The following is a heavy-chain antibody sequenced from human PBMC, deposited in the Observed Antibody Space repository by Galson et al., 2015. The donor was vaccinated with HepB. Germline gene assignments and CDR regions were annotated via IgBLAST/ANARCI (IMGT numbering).Heavy chain of an antibody. J-gene: IGHJ6*02. CDR1: GFTVSSNY. V-gene: IGHV3-53*01. D-gene: IGHD6-13*01. CDR2: IYSGGST. CDR3: ARDSSSSDVYYYYGMDV. Sequence: SLRLSCAASGFTVSSNYMSWVRQAPGKGLEWVSVIYSGGSTYYADSVKGRFTISRDNSKNTLYLQMNSLRAEDTAVYYYARDSSSSDVYYYYGMDVWGQGTTVTVSS.